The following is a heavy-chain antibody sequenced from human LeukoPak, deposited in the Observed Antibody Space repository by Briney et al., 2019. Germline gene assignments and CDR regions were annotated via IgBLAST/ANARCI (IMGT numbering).Heavy chain of an antibody. J-gene: IGHJ4*02. D-gene: IGHD4-23*01. CDR2: IDPSDSYT. CDR3: ATHGAGGGNTLSNY. V-gene: IGHV5-10-1*01. CDR1: GYSFTIYW. Sequence: GESLKISCRGSGYSFTIYWISWVRQMPGKGLEWMGKIDPSDSYTNYSPSFQGHVTISADKSISTAYLQWSSLEASDTAIYYCATHGAGGGNTLSNYWGQGTLVTVSS.